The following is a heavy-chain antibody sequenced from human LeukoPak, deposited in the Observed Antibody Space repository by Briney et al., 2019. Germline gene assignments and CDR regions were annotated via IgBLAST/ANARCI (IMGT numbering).Heavy chain of an antibody. J-gene: IGHJ6*02. V-gene: IGHV3-74*01. CDR1: GFTFSSYW. Sequence: TGGSLRLSCAASGFTFSSYWMQWVRQAPGKGLVWVSRINSDGSSTIYADSVKGRFTISRDNAKNTLYLQMNSLRAEDTAVYYCASLGADLEWLLQDHYYYGMDVWGQGTTVTVSS. CDR2: INSDGSST. D-gene: IGHD3-3*01. CDR3: ASLGADLEWLLQDHYYYGMDV.